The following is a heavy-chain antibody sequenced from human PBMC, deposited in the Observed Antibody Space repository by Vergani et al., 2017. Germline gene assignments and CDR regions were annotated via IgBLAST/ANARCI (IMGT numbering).Heavy chain of an antibody. CDR2: IYTSGST. CDR1: GGSISSGSYY. J-gene: IGHJ4*02. D-gene: IGHD3-3*01. V-gene: IGHV4-61*02. Sequence: QVQLQESGPGLVKPSQTLSLTCTVSGGSISSGSYYWSWIRQPAGKGLEWIGRIYTSGSTNYNPSLKSRVTMSVDTSKNQFSLKLSSVTAADTAVYYCGRVGVGISFDYWGQGTLVTVSS. CDR3: GRVGVGISFDY.